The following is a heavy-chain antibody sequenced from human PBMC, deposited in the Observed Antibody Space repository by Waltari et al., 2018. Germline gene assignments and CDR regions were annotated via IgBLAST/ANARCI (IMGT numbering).Heavy chain of an antibody. J-gene: IGHJ6*02. CDR1: GGSISSSSYY. CDR2: SYYSGST. CDR3: ARHVPAARVYYYGMDV. Sequence: QLQLQESGPGLVKPSETLSLTCTVSGGSISSSSYYWGWIRQPPGKGLEWIGSSYYSGSTYYNPSLKSRVTISVDTSKNQFSLKLSSVTAADTAVYYCARHVPAARVYYYGMDVWGQGTTVTVSS. D-gene: IGHD2-2*01. V-gene: IGHV4-39*01.